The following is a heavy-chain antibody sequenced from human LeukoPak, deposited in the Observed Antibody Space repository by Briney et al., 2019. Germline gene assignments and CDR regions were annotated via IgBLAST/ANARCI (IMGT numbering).Heavy chain of an antibody. CDR3: ARTRITMVRGVISNNWFDP. Sequence: PSETLSLTCTVSGGSISSYYWSWIRQPPGKGLEWIGYIYYSGSTNYNPSLKSRVTISVDTSKNQFSLKLSSVTAADTAVYYCARTRITMVRGVISNNWFDPWGQGTLVTVSS. D-gene: IGHD3-10*01. CDR1: GGSISSYY. J-gene: IGHJ5*02. V-gene: IGHV4-59*08. CDR2: IYYSGST.